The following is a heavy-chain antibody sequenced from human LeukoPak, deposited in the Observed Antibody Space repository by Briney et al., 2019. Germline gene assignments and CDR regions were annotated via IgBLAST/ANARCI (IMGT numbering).Heavy chain of an antibody. D-gene: IGHD3-3*01. CDR2: IYGRAST. CDR1: GYPLGKNYY. J-gene: IGHJ4*02. Sequence: SETLSLTCAVSGYPLGKNYYWGWIRQSPGKGLEWTGRIYGRASTSYNPSLMNRVTMSVDTSKNHFSLQLTSVTAADTAVYYCARYDSRGSASTKFDYWGPGIQVTVSS. V-gene: IGHV4-38-2*01. CDR3: ARYDSRGSASTKFDY.